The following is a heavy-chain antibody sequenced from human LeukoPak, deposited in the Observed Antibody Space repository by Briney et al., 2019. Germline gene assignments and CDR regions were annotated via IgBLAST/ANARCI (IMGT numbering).Heavy chain of an antibody. CDR2: INHSGST. J-gene: IGHJ4*02. Sequence: SETLSLTCAVYGGSFSGYYWSWIRQPPGKGLEWIGEINHSGSTNYNPSLKSRVTISVDTSKNQFSLKLSSVTAADTAVYYCASACLGKVGRSRIDYWGQRTLVTVSS. D-gene: IGHD1-26*01. V-gene: IGHV4-34*01. CDR1: GGSFSGYY. CDR3: ASACLGKVGRSRIDY.